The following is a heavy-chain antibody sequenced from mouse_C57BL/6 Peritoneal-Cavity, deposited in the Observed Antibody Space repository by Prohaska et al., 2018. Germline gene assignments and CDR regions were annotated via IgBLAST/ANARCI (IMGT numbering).Heavy chain of an antibody. CDR2: IYPSDSET. V-gene: IGHV1-61*01. J-gene: IGHJ2*01. CDR3: ARDYDFDY. Sequence: RPGSSVKLSCKASGYTFTSYWMDWVKQRPGQGLEWIGNIYPSDSETHYNQKFKDKATLTVDKSSNTAYMQLSSLTSEDSAVYYCARDYDFDYWGQGTTLTVSS. CDR1: GYTFTSYW. D-gene: IGHD1-1*01.